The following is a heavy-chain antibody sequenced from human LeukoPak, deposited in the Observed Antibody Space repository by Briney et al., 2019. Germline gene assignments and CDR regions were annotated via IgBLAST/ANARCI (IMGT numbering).Heavy chain of an antibody. CDR2: ISGSGGST. D-gene: IGHD1-26*01. V-gene: IGHV3-23*01. CDR1: GFTFSSYA. J-gene: IGHJ4*02. CDR3: AKGDGLVGATTFDY. Sequence: GGSLRLSCAASGFTFSSYAMSWVRQAPGKGLEWVSAISGSGGSTYYADSVEGRFTISRDNSKNTLYLQMNSLRAEDTAVYYCAKGDGLVGATTFDYWGQGTLVTVSS.